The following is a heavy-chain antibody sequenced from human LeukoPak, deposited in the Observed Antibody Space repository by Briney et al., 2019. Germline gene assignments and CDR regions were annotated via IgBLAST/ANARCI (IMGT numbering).Heavy chain of an antibody. J-gene: IGHJ3*02. CDR2: ISSNGGST. CDR3: ARGYSYGGSVFDI. CDR1: GFTFSNYV. D-gene: IGHD2-15*01. Sequence: GGSLRLSCAASGFTFSNYVMHWVRQAPGKGLEYVSRISSNGGSTYYANSVKGRITISRDNSKNTLYLQMGSLRAEDMALYYCARGYSYGGSVFDIWGQGTMVTVSS. V-gene: IGHV3-64*01.